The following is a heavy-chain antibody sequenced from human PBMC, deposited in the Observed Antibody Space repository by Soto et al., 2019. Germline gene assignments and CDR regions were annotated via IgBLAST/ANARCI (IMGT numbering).Heavy chain of an antibody. J-gene: IGHJ3*02. CDR2: ISYDGSNK. CDR1: GFTFSSYG. Sequence: QVQLVESGGGVVQPGRSLRLSCAASGFTFSSYGMHWVRQAPGRGLEWVAVISYDGSNKYYADSVKGRFTISRDNSKNTLYLQMNSLRAEDTAVYYCAKDHGSSDAFDIWGQGTMVTVSS. D-gene: IGHD3-10*01. CDR3: AKDHGSSDAFDI. V-gene: IGHV3-30*18.